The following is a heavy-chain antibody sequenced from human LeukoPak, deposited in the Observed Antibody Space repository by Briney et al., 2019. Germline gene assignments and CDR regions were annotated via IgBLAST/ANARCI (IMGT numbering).Heavy chain of an antibody. CDR1: GGSFSGYY. Sequence: SETLSLTCAVYGGSFSGYYWSWIRQPPGKGLEWIGEINHSGSTNYNPSLKSRVTISVDTSKNQFSLKLSSVTAADTAVYYCARGSSWLALDAFDIWGQGTLVTVSS. CDR2: INHSGST. J-gene: IGHJ4*02. V-gene: IGHV4-34*01. CDR3: ARGSSWLALDAFDI. D-gene: IGHD6-13*01.